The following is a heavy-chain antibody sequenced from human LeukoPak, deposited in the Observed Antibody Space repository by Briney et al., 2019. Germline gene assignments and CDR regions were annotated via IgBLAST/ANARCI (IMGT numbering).Heavy chain of an antibody. V-gene: IGHV4-39*01. D-gene: IGHD3-22*01. J-gene: IGHJ4*02. Sequence: SETLSLTCTVSGGSISSSSYYWGWIRQPPGKGLEWIGSIYYSGSTYYNPSLKSRVTISVDTSKNQFSLKLSSVTAADTAVYYCARALPHYYDSSGYKYYFDYWGQGTLVTVSS. CDR3: ARALPHYYDSSGYKYYFDY. CDR1: GGSISSSSYY. CDR2: IYYSGST.